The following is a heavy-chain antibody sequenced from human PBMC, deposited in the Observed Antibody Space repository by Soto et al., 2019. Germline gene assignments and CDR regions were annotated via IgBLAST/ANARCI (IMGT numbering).Heavy chain of an antibody. V-gene: IGHV3-23*01. J-gene: IGHJ4*02. CDR1: GFTFNSYV. D-gene: IGHD6-19*01. CDR3: AREYSSGWKTFDY. CDR2: ISGIGGTT. Sequence: GGSLRLSCAASGFTFNSYVMSWVRQAPGKGLEWVSAISGIGGTTYYADSVKGRFTISRDNSKNTLYLQMNSLRAEDTAVYYCAREYSSGWKTFDYWGQGTLVTAPQ.